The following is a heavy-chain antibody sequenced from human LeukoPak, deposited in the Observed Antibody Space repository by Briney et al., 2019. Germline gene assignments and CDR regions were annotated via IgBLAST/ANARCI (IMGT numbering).Heavy chain of an antibody. V-gene: IGHV3-48*03. CDR2: ISSSGSTI. J-gene: IGHJ4*02. D-gene: IGHD6-13*01. CDR1: GFTFSSYE. CDR3: AKSPGVSVAAADTGMFDY. Sequence: PGGSLRLSCAASGFTFSSYEMNWVRQAPGKGLEWVSYISSSGSTIYYADSVKGRFTISRDNAKNSLYLQMNSLRAEDTAVYYCAKSPGVSVAAADTGMFDYWGQGTLVTVSS.